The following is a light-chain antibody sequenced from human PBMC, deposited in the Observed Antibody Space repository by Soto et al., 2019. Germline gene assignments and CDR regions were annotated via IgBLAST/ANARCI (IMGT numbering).Light chain of an antibody. CDR2: GAS. CDR1: QGVFSN. J-gene: IGKJ1*01. CDR3: HQYHNWPRT. Sequence: EIVLTQSPVTLSVSPGERATLSCRASQGVFSNLAWYQQKPGQAPRLLIYGASTRASAIPARFSGRGSGTDFTLTISRLQSEDFAVYFCHQYHNWPRTFGQGTKVDVK. V-gene: IGKV3D-15*01.